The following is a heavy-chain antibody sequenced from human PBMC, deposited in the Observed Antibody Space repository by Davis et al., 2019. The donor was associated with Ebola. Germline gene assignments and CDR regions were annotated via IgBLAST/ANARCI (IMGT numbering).Heavy chain of an antibody. CDR3: ARDRYSSSGFDY. V-gene: IGHV3-33*08. CDR2: IWYDGSNK. J-gene: IGHJ4*02. D-gene: IGHD6-6*01. Sequence: GESLKISCAASGFTVSSNYMSWVRQAPGKGLEWVAVIWYDGSNKYYADSVKGRFTISRDNSKNTLYLQMNSLRAEDTAVYYCARDRYSSSGFDYWGQGTLVTVSS. CDR1: GFTVSSNY.